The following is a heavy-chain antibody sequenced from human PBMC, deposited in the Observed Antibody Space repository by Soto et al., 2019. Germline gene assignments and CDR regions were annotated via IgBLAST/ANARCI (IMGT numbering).Heavy chain of an antibody. V-gene: IGHV1-18*01. Sequence: GASVKVSCKASGYTFTSYGISWVRQAPGQGLEWMGWISAYNGNTNYAQKLQGRVTMTTDTSTSTAYMELRSLRSDDTAVYYCARDRGSSWYHYYGMDVWGQGTTVTVSS. CDR2: ISAYNGNT. D-gene: IGHD6-13*01. CDR3: ARDRGSSWYHYYGMDV. J-gene: IGHJ6*02. CDR1: GYTFTSYG.